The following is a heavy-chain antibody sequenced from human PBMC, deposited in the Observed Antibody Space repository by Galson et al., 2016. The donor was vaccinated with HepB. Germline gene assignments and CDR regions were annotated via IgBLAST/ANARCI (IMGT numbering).Heavy chain of an antibody. J-gene: IGHJ6*02. Sequence: SLRLSCAASGFIFGDYAMSWVRQAPGKGLEWVSSITGSGGGTHYADAVKGRFTTSRNNSKNTLYLQMNSMRAEDTARYFCAKDTNIVPLGMDVWGQGPTVTVSS. CDR1: GFIFGDYA. CDR3: AKDTNIVPLGMDV. V-gene: IGHV3-23*01. D-gene: IGHD2/OR15-2a*01. CDR2: ITGSGGGT.